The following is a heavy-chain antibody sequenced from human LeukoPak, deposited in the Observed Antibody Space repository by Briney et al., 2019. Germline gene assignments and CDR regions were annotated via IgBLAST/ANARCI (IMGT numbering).Heavy chain of an antibody. CDR1: GFTFSSYW. D-gene: IGHD2-8*01. J-gene: IGHJ4*02. CDR3: ARAGFYNGLDY. V-gene: IGHV3-74*01. CDR2: IKTDGSTV. Sequence: PGGSLRLSCTASGFTFSSYWMHWVRQAPGKGLVWVSHIKTDGSTVSYADSVKGRSTISRDNAKNTLYLQMNSLRAEDTAVYFCARAGFYNGLDYWGQGTLVTASS.